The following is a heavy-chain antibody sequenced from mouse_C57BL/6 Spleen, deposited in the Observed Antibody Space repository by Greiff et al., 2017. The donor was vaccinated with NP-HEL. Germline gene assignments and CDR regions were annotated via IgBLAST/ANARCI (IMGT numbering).Heavy chain of an antibody. V-gene: IGHV5-17*01. J-gene: IGHJ4*01. D-gene: IGHD3-2*02. CDR2: ISSGSSTI. Sequence: EVQLVESGGGLVKPGGSLKLSCAASGFTFSDYGMHWVRQAPEKGLEWVAYISSGSSTIYYADTVKGRFTISRDNAKNTLFLQMTSLRSDDTAMYYCATLSSAYAMDYWGQGTSVTVSS. CDR1: GFTFSDYG. CDR3: ATLSSAYAMDY.